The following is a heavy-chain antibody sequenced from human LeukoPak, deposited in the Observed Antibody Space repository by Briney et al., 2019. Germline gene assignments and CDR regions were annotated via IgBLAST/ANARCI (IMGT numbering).Heavy chain of an antibody. CDR3: ARAITGPTAMAFDY. V-gene: IGHV4-38-2*02. CDR2: IYYSGST. Sequence: SETLSLTCTVSGYSISSGYYWGWIRQPPGKGLEWIGSIYYSGSTYYNPSLKSRVTISVDTSKNQFSLKLSSVTAADTAVYYCARAITGPTAMAFDYWGQGTLVTVSS. CDR1: GYSISSGYY. J-gene: IGHJ4*02. D-gene: IGHD5-18*01.